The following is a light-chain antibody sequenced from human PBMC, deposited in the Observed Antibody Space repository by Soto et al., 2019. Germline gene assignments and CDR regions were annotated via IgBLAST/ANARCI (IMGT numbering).Light chain of an antibody. CDR3: YQATQYPLYT. CDR1: ESLLHSDGKTY. Sequence: DIVLTQTPLSSPVTLGQPASISCRSSESLLHSDGKTYLSWLQQRPGQPPRLLIYKVSNRLSGVPDRFSGSGAGTDFTLKISRVEADDVGVYYCYQATQYPLYTFGQGTKLEIE. CDR2: KVS. V-gene: IGKV2-24*01. J-gene: IGKJ2*01.